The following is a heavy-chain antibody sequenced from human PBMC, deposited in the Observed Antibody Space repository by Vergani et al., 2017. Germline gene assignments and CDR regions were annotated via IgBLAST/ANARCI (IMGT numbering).Heavy chain of an antibody. CDR1: GFTFSSYS. Sequence: EVQLVESGGGLVKPGGSLRLSCAASGFTFSSYSMNWVRQAPGKGLEWVSSISSSSSYIYYADSVKGRFTISRDNAKNSLYLQMNSLRAEDTAVYYCARYGSSYYDYYYGMDVWGQGTTVTVSS. J-gene: IGHJ6*02. V-gene: IGHV3-21*01. D-gene: IGHD2-2*01. CDR3: ARYGSSYYDYYYGMDV. CDR2: ISSSSSYI.